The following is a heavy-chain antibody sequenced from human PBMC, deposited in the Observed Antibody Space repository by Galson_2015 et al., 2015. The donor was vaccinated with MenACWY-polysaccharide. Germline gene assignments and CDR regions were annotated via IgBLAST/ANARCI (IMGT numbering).Heavy chain of an antibody. CDR3: ARVVPAGIGDWFDP. V-gene: IGHV1-2*02. CDR1: GYTFTGYY. Sequence: SVKVSCKASGYTFTGYYMPWVRQAPGQGLEWMGWINPNSGGTNYAQKFQGRVTMTRDTSISTAYMELSRLRSDDTAVYYCARVVPAGIGDWFDPWGQGTLVTVSS. J-gene: IGHJ5*02. CDR2: INPNSGGT. D-gene: IGHD2-2*02.